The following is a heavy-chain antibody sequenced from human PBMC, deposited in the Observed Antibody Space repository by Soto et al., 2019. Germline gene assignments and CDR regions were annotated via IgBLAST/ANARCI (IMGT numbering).Heavy chain of an antibody. V-gene: IGHV4-39*01. D-gene: IGHD3-22*01. CDR1: GGSISSSSYY. CDR2: IYYSGST. J-gene: IGHJ4*02. Sequence: PSETLSLTCTVSGGSISSSSYYWGWIRQPPGKGLEWIGSIYYSGSTYYNPSLKSRVTISVDTSKNQFSLKLSSVTAADTAVYYCARHVSNTMIVVVITTIDYWGQGTLVTVSS. CDR3: ARHVSNTMIVVVITTIDY.